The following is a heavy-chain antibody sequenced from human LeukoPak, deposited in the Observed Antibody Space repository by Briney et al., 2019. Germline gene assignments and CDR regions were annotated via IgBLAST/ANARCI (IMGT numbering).Heavy chain of an antibody. D-gene: IGHD6-6*01. CDR3: ARAYSSSSGRDAFDS. Sequence: GGSLRLSCAASGFTFNSYNMNWVRQAPGKGLEWVSYISSSSSTIYYADSVKGRFTISRDSAKTSLFLQMNSLRDEDAAVYYCARAYSSSSGRDAFDSWGLGTLVTVSS. V-gene: IGHV3-48*02. CDR1: GFTFNSYN. J-gene: IGHJ3*02. CDR2: ISSSSSTI.